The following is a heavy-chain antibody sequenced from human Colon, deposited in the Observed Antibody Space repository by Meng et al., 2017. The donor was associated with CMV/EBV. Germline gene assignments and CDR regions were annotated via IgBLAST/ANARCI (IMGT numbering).Heavy chain of an antibody. D-gene: IGHD1-1*01. CDR3: ARGRPNWSGVLNY. CDR2: ISGSTGYT. CDR1: GYTFTSYG. J-gene: IGHJ4*02. V-gene: IGHV1-18*01. Sequence: VHLVQAGVEVKGPGASVLVACRSSGYTFTSYGINWVRQAPGQGLEWMGWISGSTGYTNRAQKFQGRVTMTTDTSTSTAYLALTSLTSNDTAVYYCARGRPNWSGVLNYWGQGTLVTVSS.